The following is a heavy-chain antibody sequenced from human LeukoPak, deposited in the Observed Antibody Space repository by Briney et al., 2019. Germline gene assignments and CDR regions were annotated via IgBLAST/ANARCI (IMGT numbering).Heavy chain of an antibody. CDR2: INHSGST. D-gene: IGHD2-2*01. J-gene: IGHJ4*02. CDR3: ARQYCSSTSCYQLGY. CDR1: GGSFSGYY. Sequence: PSETLSLTCAVYGGSFSGYYWSWIRQPPGKGLEWIGEINHSGSTNYNPSLKSRVTISVDTSKNQFSLKLSSVTAADTAVYYCARQYCSSTSCYQLGYWGQGTLVTVSS. V-gene: IGHV4-34*01.